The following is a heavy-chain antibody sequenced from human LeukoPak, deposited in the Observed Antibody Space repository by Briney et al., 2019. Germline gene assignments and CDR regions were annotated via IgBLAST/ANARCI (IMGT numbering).Heavy chain of an antibody. V-gene: IGHV3-48*04. CDR3: ERLGGYSYGYGDY. Sequence: GGSLRLSWAASGFTFSSYSMNWVRQAPGQGLELVAYISSSCNTIHYAHSVNGRVTISRDNAKNSLYLQMVSLRADGTAVSDCERLGGYSYGYGDYWGQGRLVTVSS. CDR2: ISSSCNTI. CDR1: GFTFSSYS. D-gene: IGHD5-18*01. J-gene: IGHJ4*02.